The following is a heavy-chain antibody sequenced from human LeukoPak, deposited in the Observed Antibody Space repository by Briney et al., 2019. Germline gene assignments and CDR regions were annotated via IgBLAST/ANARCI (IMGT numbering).Heavy chain of an antibody. J-gene: IGHJ3*02. CDR3: AKVRDTRDWYKDAFDI. V-gene: IGHV3-23*01. CDR2: ISGSGGST. Sequence: GGSLRLSCAASGFTFSSYAMSWVRQAPGKGLEWVSAISGSGGSTYYAASVKGRFTVSRDNSKNTLYLQMSSLRAEDTAMYYCAKVRDTRDWYKDAFDIWGQGTRVTVSS. CDR1: GFTFSSYA. D-gene: IGHD6-19*01.